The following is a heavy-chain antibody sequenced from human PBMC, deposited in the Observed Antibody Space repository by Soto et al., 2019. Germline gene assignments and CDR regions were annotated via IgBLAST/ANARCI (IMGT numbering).Heavy chain of an antibody. D-gene: IGHD3-3*01. V-gene: IGHV3-11*01. CDR2: ISSSGSTI. Sequence: PGGSLRLSCAASGFTFSDYYMSWIRQAPGKGLEWVSYISSSGSTIYYADSVKGRFTISRDNAKYSLYLQMNSLRAEDTAVYYCARSSYDFWTYDYWGQGTLVTVSS. CDR1: GFTFSDYY. J-gene: IGHJ4*02. CDR3: ARSSYDFWTYDY.